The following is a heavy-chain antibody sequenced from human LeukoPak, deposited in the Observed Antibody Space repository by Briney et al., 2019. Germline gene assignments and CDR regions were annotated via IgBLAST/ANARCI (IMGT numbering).Heavy chain of an antibody. CDR2: ISGSGGTT. CDR3: AKREYDSSAYPMYPIDY. V-gene: IGHV3-23*01. J-gene: IGHJ4*02. D-gene: IGHD3-22*01. Sequence: GGPLRLSCAVSGITFRDYAMTWVRQAPGKGLEWVSVISGSGGTTYYADSVEGRFVMSRDNSKNTLYLQMNSLRTDDSAVYYCAKREYDSSAYPMYPIDYWGQGTLVTVS. CDR1: GITFRDYA.